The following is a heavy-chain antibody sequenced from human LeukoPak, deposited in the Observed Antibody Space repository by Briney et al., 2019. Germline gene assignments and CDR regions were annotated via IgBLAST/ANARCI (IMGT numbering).Heavy chain of an antibody. V-gene: IGHV4-39*01. CDR2: ISESGTT. Sequence: TSETLSLTCTVSGGSISSSSHYCAWIRQPPGKGLEWLATISESGTTYYNPSLKSRVTISVDTSKNQFSLKLGSVTAADTAVFYCARYSGSYFDYWGQGTLVTVSS. D-gene: IGHD3-10*01. CDR3: ARYSGSYFDY. CDR1: GGSISSSSHY. J-gene: IGHJ4*02.